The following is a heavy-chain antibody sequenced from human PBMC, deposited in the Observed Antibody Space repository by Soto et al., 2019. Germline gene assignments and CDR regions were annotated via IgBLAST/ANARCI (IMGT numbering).Heavy chain of an antibody. V-gene: IGHV2-5*02. J-gene: IGHJ4*02. CDR1: GFSLSTSGVG. CDR3: AHRRPNSSGWLRYFDY. Sequence: QITLKESGPTLVKPTQTLTLTCTFSGFSLSTSGVGVGWIRQPPGKALEWLALIYWDDDKRYSPSLKSRLTITKDTSKNQVVLTMTNMDPVDTATYYCAHRRPNSSGWLRYFDYWGQGTLVTVSS. D-gene: IGHD6-19*01. CDR2: IYWDDDK.